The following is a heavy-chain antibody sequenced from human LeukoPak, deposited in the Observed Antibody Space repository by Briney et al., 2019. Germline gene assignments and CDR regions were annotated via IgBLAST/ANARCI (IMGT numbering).Heavy chain of an antibody. Sequence: SETLSLTCTVSGGSISSSSYYWGWIRQPPGKGLEWIGSIYHSGSTYYNPSLKSRVTISVDTSKNQFSLKLSSVTAADTAVYYCARQGNYYYYYMDVWGKGATVTVSS. CDR2: IYHSGST. CDR1: GGSISSSSYY. CDR3: ARQGNYYYYYMDV. J-gene: IGHJ6*03. V-gene: IGHV4-39*01.